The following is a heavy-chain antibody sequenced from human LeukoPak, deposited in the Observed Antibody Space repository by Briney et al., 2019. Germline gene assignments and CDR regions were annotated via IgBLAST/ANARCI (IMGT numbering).Heavy chain of an antibody. J-gene: IGHJ6*01. CDR2: MYTSGST. D-gene: IGHD2-21*01. Sequence: SETLSLTCTVSGASISSYHWSWIRQPAGKGLEWIGRMYTSGSTNYNPSLKSRVTMSVDTSKDQFFLKLSSVTAADTDVYYCARDGGATGYYHGMDVWGQGTTVTVSS. CDR3: ARDGGATGYYHGMDV. V-gene: IGHV4-4*07. CDR1: GASISSYH.